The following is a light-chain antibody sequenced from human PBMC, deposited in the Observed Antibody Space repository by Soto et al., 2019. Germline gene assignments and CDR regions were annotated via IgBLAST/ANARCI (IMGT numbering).Light chain of an antibody. CDR1: QGIGDT. CDR3: EAYNNWALT. CDR2: DTS. V-gene: IGKV3-15*01. J-gene: IGKJ3*01. Sequence: EVVMRQSPSTLSVSQGEGATRSCRASQGIGDTLAWYQHKPGQTPRLLIYDTSTRATGVPTRFSGSRSGAEFTLTINSLETEELSVYYCEAYNNWALTYGRGNKVYIK.